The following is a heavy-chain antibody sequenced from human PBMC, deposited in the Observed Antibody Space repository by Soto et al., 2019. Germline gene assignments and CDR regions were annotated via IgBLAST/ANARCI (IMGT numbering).Heavy chain of an antibody. CDR1: GFTFSSYA. CDR2: ISYDGSNK. V-gene: IGHV3-30-3*01. Sequence: PGGSLRLSCAASGFTFSSYAMHWVRQAPGKGLEWGAVISYDGSNKYYADSVKGRFTISRDNSKNTLYLQMNSLRAEDTAVYYWASINHWGQGTLVTVSS. J-gene: IGHJ5*02. CDR3: ASINH.